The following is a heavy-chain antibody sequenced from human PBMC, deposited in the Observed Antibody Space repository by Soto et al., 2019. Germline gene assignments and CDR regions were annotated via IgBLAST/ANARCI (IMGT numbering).Heavy chain of an antibody. CDR2: IFPGDSDT. J-gene: IGHJ3*02. CDR1: GYNFANFW. CDR3: AAGYSTGLDAFDI. V-gene: IGHV5-51*01. Sequence: GESLKISCKGSGYNFANFWIGWVRQMPGKGLEWMGMIFPGDSDTKNSPSLEGQITMSVDKSDSSAYLQWRSLKASDTAIYYCAAGYSTGLDAFDIWGQGTMDTVSS. D-gene: IGHD2-8*02.